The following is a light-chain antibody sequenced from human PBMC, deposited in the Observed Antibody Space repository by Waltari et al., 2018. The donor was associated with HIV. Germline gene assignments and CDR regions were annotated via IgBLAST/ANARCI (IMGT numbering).Light chain of an antibody. Sequence: QSALTQPRSVSGSPGQSVAISCTGTSSDVGNYDFVSWFQQHPGKVPKLMIYDVSARPSGVPDRFSGSKSGNTASLTISGLQADDEADYYCCSYAGGPWVFGGGTKLTVL. CDR2: DVS. CDR3: CSYAGGPWV. J-gene: IGLJ3*02. V-gene: IGLV2-11*01. CDR1: SSDVGNYDF.